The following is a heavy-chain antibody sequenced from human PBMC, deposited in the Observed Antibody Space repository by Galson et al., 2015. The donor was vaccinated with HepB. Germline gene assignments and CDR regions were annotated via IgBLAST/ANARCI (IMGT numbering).Heavy chain of an antibody. Sequence: SLRLSCAASGFTFKSYSMNWVRQAPGKGLEWVSGLSSSGRDIYYADSVKGRFTISRDNAKNSLYLQMNSLRAEDTAFYFCARDLGDYDLDYWGQGTLVTVSS. CDR1: GFTFKSYS. CDR2: LSSSGRDI. J-gene: IGHJ4*02. D-gene: IGHD4-17*01. V-gene: IGHV3-21*01. CDR3: ARDLGDYDLDY.